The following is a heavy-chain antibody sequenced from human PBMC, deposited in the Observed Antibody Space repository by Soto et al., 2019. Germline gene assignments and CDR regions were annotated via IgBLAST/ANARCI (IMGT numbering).Heavy chain of an antibody. CDR3: ARWGTTGGLDV. V-gene: IGHV3-33*05. D-gene: IGHD3-16*01. CDR1: GFTFRSYV. CDR2: TSYDGSNK. Sequence: QVQLVESGGGVVQPGTSLRLSCVGSGFTFRSYVIHWVRQAPGKGLEWVALTSYDGSNKDYGDSVKGRFTISRDNSRNTVDVQRDSLRREDTALYYCARWGTTGGLDVWGQGTLVSVSS. J-gene: IGHJ1*01.